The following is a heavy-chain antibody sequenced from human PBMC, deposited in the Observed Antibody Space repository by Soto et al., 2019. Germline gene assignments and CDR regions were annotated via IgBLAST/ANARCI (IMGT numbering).Heavy chain of an antibody. CDR2: IYPGDSDT. V-gene: IGHV5-51*01. Sequence: PGESLKVSCKGAGYRFISYGSGWVRQQTGKGLEWMGIIYPGDSDTRYSPSFQGQVTISADKSISTAYLQWSSLKASDTAMYYCARHYSRIVVVPAATRARLDYYYYGMDVWGQGTTVTVSS. CDR1: GYRFISYG. J-gene: IGHJ6*02. D-gene: IGHD2-2*01. CDR3: ARHYSRIVVVPAATRARLDYYYYGMDV.